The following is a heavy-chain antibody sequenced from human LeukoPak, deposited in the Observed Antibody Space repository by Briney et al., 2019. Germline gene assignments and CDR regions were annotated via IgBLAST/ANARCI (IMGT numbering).Heavy chain of an antibody. Sequence: ASVKVSCKASGYTFTGYYMHWVRQAPGQGVEGMGWINLNSGDTNYAQKFQGRVTMTRDTSISTAHMELSRLRSDDTAVYYCARANPLYCSSTTCLFDYWGQGTLVTVSS. D-gene: IGHD2-2*01. J-gene: IGHJ4*02. CDR2: INLNSGDT. CDR3: ARANPLYCSSTTCLFDY. V-gene: IGHV1-2*02. CDR1: GYTFTGYY.